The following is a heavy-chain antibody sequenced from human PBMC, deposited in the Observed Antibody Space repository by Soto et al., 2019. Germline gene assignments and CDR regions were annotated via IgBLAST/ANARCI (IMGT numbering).Heavy chain of an antibody. CDR1: GYTFTSYD. D-gene: IGHD6-13*01. V-gene: IGHV1-8*01. CDR3: ARERSAAGAGWFDP. CDR2: MNLNSGNT. J-gene: IGHJ5*02. Sequence: QVQLVQSGAEVKKPGASVKVSCKASGYTFTSYDINWVRQATGHGLEWMGWMNLNSGNTDYAQKFQGRVTMTRNTSISTAYMELSSLRSEDTAVYYCARERSAAGAGWFDPWGQGALVTVSS.